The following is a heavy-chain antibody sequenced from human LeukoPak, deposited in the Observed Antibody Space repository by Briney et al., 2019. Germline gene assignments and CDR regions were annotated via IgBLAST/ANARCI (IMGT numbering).Heavy chain of an antibody. CDR3: ASERSGAAAAYNWFDP. V-gene: IGHV1-69*05. D-gene: IGHD6-13*01. J-gene: IGHJ5*02. CDR2: IIPIFGTA. Sequence: SVKVSCKASGGTFSSYAISWVGQAPGQGLEWMGGIIPIFGTANYAQKFQGRVTITTDESTSTAYMELSSLRSEDTAVYYCASERSGAAAAYNWFDPWGQGTLVTVSS. CDR1: GGTFSSYA.